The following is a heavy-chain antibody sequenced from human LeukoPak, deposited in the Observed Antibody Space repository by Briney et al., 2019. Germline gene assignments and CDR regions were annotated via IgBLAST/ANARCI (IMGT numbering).Heavy chain of an antibody. CDR1: GFTFSDHI. V-gene: IGHV3-48*01. CDR3: VRQFAS. CDR2: VSGSGSTV. J-gene: IGHJ4*02. Sequence: GGSLGLSCAASGFTFSDHITNWVRQLPGKRLEWVAYVSGSGSTVYYADSVKGRFTISRDNGKSSLYLQMNSLRVEDTALYYCVRQFASWGQGTLVTASS.